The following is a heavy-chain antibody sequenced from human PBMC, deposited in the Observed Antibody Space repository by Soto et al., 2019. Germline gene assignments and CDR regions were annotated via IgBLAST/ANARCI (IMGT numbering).Heavy chain of an antibody. CDR3: ARDILSRGAYPVS. Sequence: PGGSLRLSCAASGFTFSTYTMNWVRQAPGKGLEWISSISSGSSYIYYAGSVKGRFTISRDNAKNSLYLQMNSLRADDTAVYYCARDILSRGAYPVSWGQGTMVTVSS. CDR2: ISSGSSYI. CDR1: GFTFSTYT. J-gene: IGHJ5*02. D-gene: IGHD3-10*01. V-gene: IGHV3-21*01.